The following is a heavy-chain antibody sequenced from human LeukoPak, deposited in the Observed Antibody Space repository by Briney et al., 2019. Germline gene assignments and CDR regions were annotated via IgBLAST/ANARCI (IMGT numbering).Heavy chain of an antibody. J-gene: IGHJ4*02. CDR1: GYSFTSYW. D-gene: IGHD3-22*01. Sequence: PGESLKISCKGSGYSFTSYWIGWVRQMPGKGLEWMGIIYPGDSDTRYSPSFQGLVTISADRSISTAYLQWSSLKASDTAMYYCARVYYYDSSGYYYFDYWGQGTLVTVSS. CDR3: ARVYYYDSSGYYYFDY. V-gene: IGHV5-51*01. CDR2: IYPGDSDT.